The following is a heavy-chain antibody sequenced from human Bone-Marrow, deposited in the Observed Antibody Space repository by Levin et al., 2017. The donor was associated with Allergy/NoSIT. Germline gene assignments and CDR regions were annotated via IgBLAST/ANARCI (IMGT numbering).Heavy chain of an antibody. CDR1: GFIFSNYA. Sequence: QPGGSLRLSCAASGFIFSNYAMNWVRQAPGKGLEWVSQISGSGGNTHYADSVKGRFTFSRDNSKNTLYLQMNSLIAEDTAVYYCAGYDTSAYHSPFDYWGQGTLVTVSS. J-gene: IGHJ4*02. V-gene: IGHV3-23*01. CDR2: ISGSGGNT. CDR3: AGYDTSAYHSPFDY. D-gene: IGHD3-22*01.